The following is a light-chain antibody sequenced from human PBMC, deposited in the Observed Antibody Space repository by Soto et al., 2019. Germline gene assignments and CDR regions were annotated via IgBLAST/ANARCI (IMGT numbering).Light chain of an antibody. CDR3: QQYGTYLWT. CDR2: DAS. Sequence: DIQLTQSPSTLSSSVGERVTLTCRASQSISSWLAWFQQKPGKAPKLLMYDASSLESGVPSRFSGSGSGTEFTLTISSLQPDDFATYYCQQYGTYLWTFGQGTKVDIK. V-gene: IGKV1-5*01. CDR1: QSISSW. J-gene: IGKJ1*01.